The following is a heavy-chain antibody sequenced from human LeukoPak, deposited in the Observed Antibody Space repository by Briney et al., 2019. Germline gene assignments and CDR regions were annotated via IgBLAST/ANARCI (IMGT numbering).Heavy chain of an antibody. J-gene: IGHJ3*02. CDR1: GFTFSSYW. V-gene: IGHV3-7*01. CDR2: IKQDGSEK. Sequence: GGSLRLSCAASGFTFSSYWMSWVRQAPGKGLEWVANIKQDGSEKYYVDSVKGRFTISRDNAKNSLYLQMNSLRAEDTAVYYCARVRPYCSSTSCPSGDAFDIWGQGTMVTVSS. D-gene: IGHD2-2*01. CDR3: ARVRPYCSSTSCPSGDAFDI.